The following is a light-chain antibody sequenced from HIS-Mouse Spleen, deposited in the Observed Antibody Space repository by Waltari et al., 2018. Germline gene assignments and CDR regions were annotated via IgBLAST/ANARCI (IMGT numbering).Light chain of an antibody. V-gene: IGLV1-47*01. Sequence: QSVLTQPPSASGTPGQRVTISCSRSSSNIGSNYVYWYQQLPGTAPKLLIYRNNRRPPGVPDRFSGSQSGTSASLAISGLRSEDEADYYCAAWDDSLSGPWVFGGGTKLTVL. CDR3: AAWDDSLSGPWV. CDR2: RNN. J-gene: IGLJ3*02. CDR1: SSNIGSNY.